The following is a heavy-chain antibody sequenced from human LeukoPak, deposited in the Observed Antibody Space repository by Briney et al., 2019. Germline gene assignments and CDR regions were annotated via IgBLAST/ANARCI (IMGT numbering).Heavy chain of an antibody. CDR3: ARESLPYYCGSGNYYNSFDY. CDR1: GYTLSSYY. CDR2: INPSGGST. J-gene: IGHJ4*02. V-gene: IGHV1-46*01. D-gene: IGHD3-10*01. Sequence: ASVKVSCKSSGYTLSSYYIHWVRQAPGQGLEWMGVINPSGGSTTYAQKFQGRVTMTRDTSTSTVYMDLSSLRSEDTAVYYCARESLPYYCGSGNYYNSFDYWGQGTLITVSS.